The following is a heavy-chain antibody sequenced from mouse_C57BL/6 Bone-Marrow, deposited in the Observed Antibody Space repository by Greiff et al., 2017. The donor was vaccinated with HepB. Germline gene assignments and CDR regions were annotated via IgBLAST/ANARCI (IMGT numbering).Heavy chain of an antibody. D-gene: IGHD2-1*01. CDR2: ISYDGSN. J-gene: IGHJ3*01. V-gene: IGHV3-6*01. CDR1: GYSITSGYY. CDR3: ARDPSLYYGNSWFAY. Sequence: DVQLQESGPGLVKPSQSLSLTCSVTGYSITSGYYWNWIRQFPGNKLEWMGYISYDGSNNYNPSLKNRISITRDTSKNQFFLKLNSVTTEDTATYYCARDPSLYYGNSWFAYWGQGTLVTVSA.